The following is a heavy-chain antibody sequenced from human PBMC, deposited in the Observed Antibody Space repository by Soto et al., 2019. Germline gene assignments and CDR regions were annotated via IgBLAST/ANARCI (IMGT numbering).Heavy chain of an antibody. CDR3: AREMYYDSSGYFDY. CDR2: IYHSGST. D-gene: IGHD3-22*01. V-gene: IGHV4-30-2*01. J-gene: IGHJ4*02. Sequence: SETLSLTCAVSGGSISSGGYSWSWIRQPPGKGLEWIGYIYHSGSTYYNPSLKSRVTISVDRSKNQFSLKLSSVTAADTVVYYCAREMYYDSSGYFDYWGQGTLVTVSS. CDR1: GGSISSGGYS.